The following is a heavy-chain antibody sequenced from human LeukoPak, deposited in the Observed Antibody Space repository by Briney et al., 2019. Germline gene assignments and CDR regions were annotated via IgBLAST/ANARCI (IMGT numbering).Heavy chain of an antibody. CDR1: GFTFSSYG. J-gene: IGHJ6*03. CDR2: IRYDGSNK. Sequence: GGSLRLSCAASGFTFSSYGMHWVRQAPGKGLEWVAFIRYDGSNKYYADSVNGRFTISRDNSKNTLYLQMNSLRPEDTAVYYCAKGSKLGYCSGGSCYSHYYMDVWGKGTTVTISS. V-gene: IGHV3-30*02. D-gene: IGHD2-15*01. CDR3: AKGSKLGYCSGGSCYSHYYMDV.